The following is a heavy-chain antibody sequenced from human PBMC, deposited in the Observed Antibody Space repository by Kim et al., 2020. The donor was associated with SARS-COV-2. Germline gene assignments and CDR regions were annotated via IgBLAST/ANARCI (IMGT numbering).Heavy chain of an antibody. D-gene: IGHD6-19*01. V-gene: IGHV3-21*04. CDR3: ARVLTSRWSYFDD. J-gene: IGHJ4*02. Sequence: GGSLRLSCAASGFTFSSYTMNWVRQAPGKGLEWISSISSSSTYIYYADSVKGRFTNSRDNARTSLYLQMNSLRAEDTAVYYCARVLTSRWSYFDDWGQGTLVTVSS. CDR1: GFTFSSYT. CDR2: ISSSSTYI.